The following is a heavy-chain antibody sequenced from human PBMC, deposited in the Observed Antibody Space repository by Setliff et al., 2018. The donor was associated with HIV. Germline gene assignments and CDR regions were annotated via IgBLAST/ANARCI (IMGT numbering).Heavy chain of an antibody. CDR3: ASLFHDTSAPWLYYFDY. CDR1: GGSISSGSHY. V-gene: IGHV4-61*02. CDR2: IYTSGRT. Sequence: SETLSLTCTVSGGSISSGSHYWSWIRQPAGKGLEWIGLIYTSGRTNYNPSLKSRVTISVDRSKNQFSLNLGSVTAADTALYYCASLFHDTSAPWLYYFDYWGQGTLVTVSS. D-gene: IGHD3-22*01. J-gene: IGHJ4*02.